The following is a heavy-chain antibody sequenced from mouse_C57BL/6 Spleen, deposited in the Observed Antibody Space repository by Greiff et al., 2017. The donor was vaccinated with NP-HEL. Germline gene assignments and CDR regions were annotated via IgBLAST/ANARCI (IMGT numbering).Heavy chain of an antibody. Sequence: EVQLQQSGPELVKPGASVKISCKASGYTFTDYYMNWVKQSHGKSLEWIGDINPNNGGTSYNQKFKGKATLTVDKSSSTAYMELRSLTSEDSAVYYCASAYYSNWNWYFDVWGTGTTVTVSS. CDR3: ASAYYSNWNWYFDV. V-gene: IGHV1-26*01. D-gene: IGHD2-5*01. J-gene: IGHJ1*03. CDR2: INPNNGGT. CDR1: GYTFTDYY.